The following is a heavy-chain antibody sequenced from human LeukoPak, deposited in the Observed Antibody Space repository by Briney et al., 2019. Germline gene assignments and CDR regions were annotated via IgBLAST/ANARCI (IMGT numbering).Heavy chain of an antibody. D-gene: IGHD3-10*01. CDR3: ARDWELRYSQGGFDY. V-gene: IGHV1-2*02. CDR1: GYSFIVYY. Sequence: VASVKVSCKASGYSFIVYYIHWVRQAPGQGLEWMGWINPRSGDTNYAQQFQGRLTVTRDTSISTAYMELNRLTSDDTAVYFCARDWELRYSQGGFDYWGQGTLVTVSS. CDR2: INPRSGDT. J-gene: IGHJ4*02.